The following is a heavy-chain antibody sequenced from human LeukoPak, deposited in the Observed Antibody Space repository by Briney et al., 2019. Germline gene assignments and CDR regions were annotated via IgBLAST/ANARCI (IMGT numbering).Heavy chain of an antibody. V-gene: IGHV4-59*08. Sequence: PSETLSLTCTVSGGSISSYYWNWIRQPPGKGLEWIGYIDYSGSTNYNPSLKSRVTISGDTSKNQFSLKLSSVTAADTAVYYCARHPSTYYDSRGYYIYYYYGMDVWGQGTTVTVSS. CDR2: IDYSGST. D-gene: IGHD3-22*01. J-gene: IGHJ6*02. CDR1: GGSISSYY. CDR3: ARHPSTYYDSRGYYIYYYYGMDV.